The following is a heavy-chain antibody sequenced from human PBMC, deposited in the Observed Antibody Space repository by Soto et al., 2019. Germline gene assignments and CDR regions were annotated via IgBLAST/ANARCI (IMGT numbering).Heavy chain of an antibody. D-gene: IGHD3-22*01. CDR3: VRDTYYYHSSGPAPFEY. Sequence: QIQLVQSGTEVKRSGASVKVSCKTSGYSFTTYGLSWVRQAPGRGLEWVGWISGYNGNTNYAQKFQGTVILTTDTPTTTGNIEIKSLSSDDTAVYYCVRDTYYYHSSGPAPFEYWGQGTQVTVSS. V-gene: IGHV1-18*01. CDR1: GYSFTTYG. J-gene: IGHJ4*02. CDR2: ISGYNGNT.